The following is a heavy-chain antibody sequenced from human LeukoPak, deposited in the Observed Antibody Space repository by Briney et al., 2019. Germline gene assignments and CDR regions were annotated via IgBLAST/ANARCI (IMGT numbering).Heavy chain of an antibody. CDR2: IYYSGST. J-gene: IGHJ4*02. D-gene: IGHD6-13*01. Sequence: SETLSLTCTVSGGSISSYCWSWIRQPPGKGLEWIGYIYYSGSTNYNPSLKSRVTVSVDTSKNQFSLKLSSVTAADTAVYYCARHLTRGIAAADAFDYWGQGTLVTVSS. CDR3: ARHLTRGIAAADAFDY. V-gene: IGHV4-59*08. CDR1: GGSISSYC.